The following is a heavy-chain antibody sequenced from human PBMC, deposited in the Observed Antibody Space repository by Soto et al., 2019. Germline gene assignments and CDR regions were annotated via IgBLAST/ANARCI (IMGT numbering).Heavy chain of an antibody. CDR1: GYTFTSYG. V-gene: IGHV1-18*01. Sequence: QVQLVQSGAEVKKPGASVKVSCKASGYTFTSYGISWVRQAPGQGLEWMGWISAYNGNTNYAQKLQGRVTMTTDTATSTAYMELRSLRSDDTAVYYCAREPKIFGVPSWFDPWGQGTLVTVSS. D-gene: IGHD3-3*01. J-gene: IGHJ5*02. CDR2: ISAYNGNT. CDR3: AREPKIFGVPSWFDP.